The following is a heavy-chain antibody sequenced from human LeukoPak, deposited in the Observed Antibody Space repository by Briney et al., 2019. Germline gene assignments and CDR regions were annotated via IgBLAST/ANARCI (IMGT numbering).Heavy chain of an antibody. CDR1: GDSISSSRYY. D-gene: IGHD3-9*01. CDR3: ARDWSYDILTFGY. J-gene: IGHJ4*02. CDR2: MHYSGST. Sequence: SETLSLTCTVSGDSISSSRYYWGWIRQPPGKGLEWIGSMHYSGSTYYNPSLKRRVTISVDTSKNQFSLKLSSVTAADTAVYYCARDWSYDILTFGYWGQGTLVTVSS. V-gene: IGHV4-39*07.